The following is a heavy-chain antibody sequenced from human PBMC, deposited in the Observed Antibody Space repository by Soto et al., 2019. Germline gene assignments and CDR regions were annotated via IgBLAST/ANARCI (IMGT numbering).Heavy chain of an antibody. Sequence: QVHLLLQSGAEVKKPGSSVKVSCKASGGTPSNSAISWVRQAPGQGLEWMGGIIPVFGLVKYAQNFQGRVTITADESTNTAYMELSSLRPEDTAVYYCAGRRIVVVGSRAYYGMDVWGQRTTVTVSS. V-gene: IGHV1-69*01. J-gene: IGHJ6*02. D-gene: IGHD3-22*01. CDR1: GGTPSNSA. CDR2: IIPVFGLV. CDR3: AGRRIVVVGSRAYYGMDV.